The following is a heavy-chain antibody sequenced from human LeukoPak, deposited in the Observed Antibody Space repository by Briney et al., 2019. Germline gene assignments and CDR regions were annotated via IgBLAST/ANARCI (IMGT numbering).Heavy chain of an antibody. CDR2: INHSGIT. V-gene: IGHV4-34*01. Sequence: PSETLSLTCAVYGGSFGGYYWSWLRQPPGKGLEWIGEINHSGITNYNTSLKSRVTISVDTSKNQFSHKLSSVTAADTAVYYCARSNIVVVPAAKPPIYYYYYYGMDVWGQGTTVTVSS. D-gene: IGHD2-2*02. CDR3: ARSNIVVVPAAKPPIYYYYYYGMDV. CDR1: GGSFGGYY. J-gene: IGHJ6*02.